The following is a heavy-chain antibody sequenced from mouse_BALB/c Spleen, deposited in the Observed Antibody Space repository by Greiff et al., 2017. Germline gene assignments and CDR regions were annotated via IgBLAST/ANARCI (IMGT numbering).Heavy chain of an antibody. CDR2: ISYDGSN. Sequence: EVKLMESGPGLVKPSQSLSLTCSVTGYSITSGYYWNWIRQFPGNKLEWMGYISYDGSNNYNPSLKNRISITRDTSKNQFFLKLNSVTTEDTATYYCARGLYGNYEYYFDYWGQGTTLTVSS. CDR1: GYSITSGYY. D-gene: IGHD2-1*01. J-gene: IGHJ2*01. CDR3: ARGLYGNYEYYFDY. V-gene: IGHV3-6*02.